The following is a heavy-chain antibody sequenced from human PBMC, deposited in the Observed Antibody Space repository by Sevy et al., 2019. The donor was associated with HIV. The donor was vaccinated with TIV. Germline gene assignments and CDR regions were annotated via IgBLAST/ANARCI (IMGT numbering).Heavy chain of an antibody. CDR1: GYTFTSYA. V-gene: IGHV7-4-1*02. D-gene: IGHD1-1*01. Sequence: ASVKVSCKASGYTFTSYAINWVRQAPGQGLEWMGWINTNTGNPTYAQGFSGRFVFSLDTSVSTAYLQISSLKAEDTAVYYCARANARPAPLFWFDYWGQGTLVTVSS. CDR3: ARANARPAPLFWFDY. CDR2: INTNTGNP. J-gene: IGHJ4*02.